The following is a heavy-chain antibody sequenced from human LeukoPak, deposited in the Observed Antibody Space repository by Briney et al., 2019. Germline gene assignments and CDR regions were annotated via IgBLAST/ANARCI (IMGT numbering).Heavy chain of an antibody. CDR2: IGGSGTTI. J-gene: IGHJ4*02. CDR1: GFTFNTYS. V-gene: IGHV3-48*01. CDR3: ARARDYGDYPPDY. D-gene: IGHD4-17*01. Sequence: GGSLRLSCAASGFTFNTYSMNWVRQAPGKGLEWVSYIGGSGTTIYYADSVKGRFTISRDNGKKLLHLQMGSLRVEDTAVYYCARARDYGDYPPDYWGQGTLVTVSS.